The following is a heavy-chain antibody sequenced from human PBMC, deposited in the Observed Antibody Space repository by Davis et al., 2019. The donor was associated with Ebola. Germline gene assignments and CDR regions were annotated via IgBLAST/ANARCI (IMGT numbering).Heavy chain of an antibody. CDR2: ISAYNGNT. CDR3: ARGPPSGYSSSFWYYYYGMDV. J-gene: IGHJ6*02. D-gene: IGHD6-13*01. V-gene: IGHV1-18*01. CDR1: GYTFTSYG. Sequence: ASVKFSCKASGYTFTSYGISWVRQAPGQGLEWMGWISAYNGNTNYAQKLQGRVTMTTDTSTSTAYMELRSLRSDDTAVYYCARGPPSGYSSSFWYYYYGMDVWGQGTTVTVSS.